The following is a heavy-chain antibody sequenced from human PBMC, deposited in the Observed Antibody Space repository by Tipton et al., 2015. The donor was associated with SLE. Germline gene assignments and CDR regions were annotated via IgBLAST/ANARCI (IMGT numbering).Heavy chain of an antibody. J-gene: IGHJ4*02. Sequence: TLSLTCTVSGGSISSYYWSWIRQPPGKGLEWIGYIYYSGSTNYNPFLKSRVTISVDTSKNQFSLNLSSVTAADTAVYYCARDSIYSGSDYWGQGTLVTVSS. D-gene: IGHD1-26*01. CDR3: ARDSIYSGSDY. V-gene: IGHV4-59*01. CDR2: IYYSGST. CDR1: GGSISSYY.